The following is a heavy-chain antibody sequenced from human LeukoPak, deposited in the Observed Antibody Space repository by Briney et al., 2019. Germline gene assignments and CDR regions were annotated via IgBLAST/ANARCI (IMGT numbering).Heavy chain of an antibody. CDR3: SRRPWGGMDV. V-gene: IGHV4-4*09. CDR1: GGSISSYY. D-gene: IGHD3-16*01. Sequence: SETLSLTCTVSGGSISSYYWSWIRQPPGRGLEWIGYIYKSGSTNYNSSLKSRVTISVDTSTNQFSLKLRSVTATDTAVYYCSRRPWGGMDVWGQGTTVIVSS. J-gene: IGHJ6*02. CDR2: IYKSGST.